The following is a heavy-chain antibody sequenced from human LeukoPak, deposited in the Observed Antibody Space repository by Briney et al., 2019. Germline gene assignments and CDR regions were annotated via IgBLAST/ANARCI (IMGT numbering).Heavy chain of an antibody. CDR3: ARSRQASGLFNS. Sequence: SETLSLTCTVSSYAITSGGFSWNWIRQSPGKGLEWIGCIYDRGPAYYNPSLKSRFTISVDRPKNQFFLNVTSLTAADTAVYYCARSRQASGLFNSWGQGTLVVVSS. CDR2: IYDRGPA. D-gene: IGHD3-10*01. CDR1: SYAITSGGFS. J-gene: IGHJ5*01. V-gene: IGHV4-30-2*06.